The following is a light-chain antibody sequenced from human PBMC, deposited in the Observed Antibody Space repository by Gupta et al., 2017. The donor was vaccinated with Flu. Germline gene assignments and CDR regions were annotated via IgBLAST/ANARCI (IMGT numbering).Light chain of an antibody. CDR2: QDA. V-gene: IGLV3-1*01. J-gene: IGLJ1*01. CDR1: QLEDKY. Sequence: TCSGDQLEDKYVFWYQQKSGQSPLLIIYQDAKRPSGIPERFSGSNSGNTATLTISGTQAMYEADYYCQAWDSSTYVFGTGTKVTVL. CDR3: QAWDSSTYV.